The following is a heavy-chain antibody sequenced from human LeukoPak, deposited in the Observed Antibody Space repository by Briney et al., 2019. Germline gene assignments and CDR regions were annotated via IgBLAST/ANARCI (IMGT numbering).Heavy chain of an antibody. Sequence: GGSLRLSCAASGFTFSSYAMSWVRQAPGKGLEWVSAISGSGGSTYYADSVKGRFTISRDNSKNTLYLQMNSLRAEDTAVYYCAKVHRGEQWFLYYFDYWGQGTLVTVSS. CDR1: GFTFSSYA. D-gene: IGHD6-19*01. J-gene: IGHJ4*02. CDR2: ISGSGGST. CDR3: AKVHRGEQWFLYYFDY. V-gene: IGHV3-23*01.